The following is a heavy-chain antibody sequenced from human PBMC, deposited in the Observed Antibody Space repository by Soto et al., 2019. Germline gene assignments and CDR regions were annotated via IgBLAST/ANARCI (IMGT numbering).Heavy chain of an antibody. D-gene: IGHD4-17*01. CDR2: IYYSGST. V-gene: IGHV4-30-4*01. CDR1: GGSISSGDYY. Sequence: PSETLSLTCTVSGGSISSGDYYWSWIRQPPGKGLEWIGYIYYSGSTYYNPSLKSRVTISVDTSKNQFSLKLSSVTAADTAVYYCASEQGSVTKNWFDHWGQGTLVTVSS. J-gene: IGHJ5*02. CDR3: ASEQGSVTKNWFDH.